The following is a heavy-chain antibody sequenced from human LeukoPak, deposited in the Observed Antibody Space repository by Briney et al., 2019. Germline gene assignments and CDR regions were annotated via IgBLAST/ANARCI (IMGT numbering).Heavy chain of an antibody. Sequence: PGGSLRLSCAASGFTFSSYGMHWVRQAPGKGLEWMAVIWYDGSNEYYADSVKGRFTISRDNSKNTLYPQMNSLRAEDTAVYYCARDVSGSYYNFDYWGQGTLVTVSS. CDR1: GFTFSSYG. J-gene: IGHJ4*02. D-gene: IGHD1-26*01. CDR2: IWYDGSNE. CDR3: ARDVSGSYYNFDY. V-gene: IGHV3-33*01.